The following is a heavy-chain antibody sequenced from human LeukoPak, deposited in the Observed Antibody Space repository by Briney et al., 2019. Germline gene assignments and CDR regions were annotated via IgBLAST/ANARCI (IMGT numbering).Heavy chain of an antibody. V-gene: IGHV3-23*01. CDR1: GFIFNNYA. CDR3: AKDRVGSRGHYYFDY. J-gene: IGHJ4*02. D-gene: IGHD3-10*01. Sequence: GGSLRLSCAASGFIFNNYAMTWVRQAPGKGLEWVSSIDNSGGSAYYADSVQGRFTISRDNSKNTLYLQMSSLRAEDTAIYYCAKDRVGSRGHYYFDYWGQGTLVTVSS. CDR2: IDNSGGSA.